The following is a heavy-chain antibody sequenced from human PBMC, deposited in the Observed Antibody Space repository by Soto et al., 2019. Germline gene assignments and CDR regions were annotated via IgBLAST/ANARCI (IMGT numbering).Heavy chain of an antibody. D-gene: IGHD3-10*01. CDR2: IYYSGST. V-gene: IGHV4-39*01. CDR3: ASCFPYYYGSGRNDYGMDV. J-gene: IGHJ6*02. Sequence: SETLSLTCTVSGGSISSSSYYWGWIRQPPGKGLEWIGSIYYSGSTYYNPSLKSRVTISVDTSKNQFSLKLSSVTAADTAVYYCASCFPYYYGSGRNDYGMDVWGQGTTVT. CDR1: GGSISSSSYY.